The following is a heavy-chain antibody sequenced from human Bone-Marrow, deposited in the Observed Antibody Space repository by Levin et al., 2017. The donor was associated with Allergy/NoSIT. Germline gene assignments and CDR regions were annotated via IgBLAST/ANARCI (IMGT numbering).Heavy chain of an antibody. CDR3: AKLIFGVVIIPLYGMDV. D-gene: IGHD3-3*02. V-gene: IGHV3-23*01. J-gene: IGHJ6*02. CDR1: GFTFSSYA. Sequence: GGSLRLSCAASGFTFSSYAMSWVRQAPGKGLEWVSAISGSGGSTYYADSVKGRFTISRDNSKNTLYLQMNSLRAEDTAVYYCAKLIFGVVIIPLYGMDVWGQGTTVTVSS. CDR2: ISGSGGST.